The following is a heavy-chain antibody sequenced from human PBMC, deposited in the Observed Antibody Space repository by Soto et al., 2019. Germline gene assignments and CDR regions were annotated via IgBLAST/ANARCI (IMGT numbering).Heavy chain of an antibody. CDR1: GDSVSSNSAA. CDR2: TYYRSKWSN. D-gene: IGHD2-15*01. J-gene: IGHJ6*03. V-gene: IGHV6-1*01. Sequence: PSQTLSLTCAISGDSVSSNSAACSWIRQSPSRGLEWLGRTYYRSKWSNDYAVPVKSRITINPDTSKNQFSLQLNSVTPEDTAVYYCARGTVVVAATRVYYYYIDVWGKGTAVTVSS. CDR3: ARGTVVVAATRVYYYYIDV.